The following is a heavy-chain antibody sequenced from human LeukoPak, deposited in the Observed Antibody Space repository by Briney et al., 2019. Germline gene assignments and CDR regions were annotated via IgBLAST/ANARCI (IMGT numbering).Heavy chain of an antibody. CDR2: FYESGST. Sequence: SETLSLTCTVSGGSISSSSYYWDWIRQPPGKGLEWIGNFYESGSTWYNPSLKSRVTISGDTSKNQFSLKLSSVTAADTAVYYCARHRDVIEWLAPFDYWGQGTLVTVSS. D-gene: IGHD6-19*01. CDR1: GGSISSSSYY. CDR3: ARHRDVIEWLAPFDY. J-gene: IGHJ4*02. V-gene: IGHV4-39*01.